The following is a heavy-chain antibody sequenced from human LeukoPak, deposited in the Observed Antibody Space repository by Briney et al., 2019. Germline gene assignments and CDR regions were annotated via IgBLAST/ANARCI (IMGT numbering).Heavy chain of an antibody. D-gene: IGHD5-18*01. J-gene: IGHJ5*02. CDR1: RFTFRTYA. Sequence: GGSLRLSCAASRFTFRTYAMNWVRQAPGKGLEWVSGIGVSGSTYYADSVKGRFTISRDNSKNTLYLQINSLRVEDTAVYYCARGQIQLWSTARFDWFDPWGQGTLVTVSS. CDR2: IGVSGST. V-gene: IGHV3-23*01. CDR3: ARGQIQLWSTARFDWFDP.